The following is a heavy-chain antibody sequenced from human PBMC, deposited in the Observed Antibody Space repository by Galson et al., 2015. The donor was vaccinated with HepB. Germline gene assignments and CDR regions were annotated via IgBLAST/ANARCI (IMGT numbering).Heavy chain of an antibody. CDR3: ARDPQTGGFSGMDV. CDR1: GFTFSSYA. D-gene: IGHD1-26*01. V-gene: IGHV3-30-3*01. J-gene: IGHJ6*02. CDR2: ISYDGSNK. Sequence: SLRLSCAASGFTFSSYAMHWVRQAPGKGLEWVAVISYDGSNKYYADSVKGRFTISRDNSKNTLYLQMNSLRAEDTAVYYCARDPQTGGFSGMDVWGQGTTVTVSS.